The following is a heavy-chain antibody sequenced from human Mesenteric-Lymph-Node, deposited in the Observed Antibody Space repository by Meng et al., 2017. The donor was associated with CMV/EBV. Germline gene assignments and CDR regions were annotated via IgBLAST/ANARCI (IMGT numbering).Heavy chain of an antibody. CDR2: MRYDGSIE. J-gene: IGHJ6*02. CDR1: GFSFNNYG. CDR3: AKDQYSYGFYYYGMDV. V-gene: IGHV3-30*02. D-gene: IGHD5-18*01. Sequence: GGSLRLSCAASGFSFNNYGMHWVRQAPGKGLEWLTFMRYDGSIEFYADSVKGRFTISRDNSKNTVYLQMNSLRAEDTAVYYCAKDQYSYGFYYYGMDVWGQGTTVTVSS.